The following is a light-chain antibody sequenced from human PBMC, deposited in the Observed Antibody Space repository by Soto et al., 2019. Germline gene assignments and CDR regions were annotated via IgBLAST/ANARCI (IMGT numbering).Light chain of an antibody. CDR2: EVS. V-gene: IGKV2D-29*01. CDR1: QSLLHSDGKTY. J-gene: IGKJ1*01. Sequence: DIVMPPTPLSLSVTPGQPASISCKSSQSLLHSDGKTYLYWYLQRSGQPPQLLIHEVSNRFSGVPDRFSGSGSGTDFTLEISRVEAEYVGIYYCMQSIQLPRTFGQGTTVEIK. CDR3: MQSIQLPRT.